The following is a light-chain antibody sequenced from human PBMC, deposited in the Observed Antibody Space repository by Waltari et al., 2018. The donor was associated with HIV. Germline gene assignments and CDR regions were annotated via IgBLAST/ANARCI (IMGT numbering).Light chain of an antibody. CDR3: QQYNNWPRT. V-gene: IGKV3-15*01. Sequence: EIVMTQSPGTLSVSPGARTPLYCRASLSVRPKVAWYQQKPGQAPRALIYGASTRATGSPGRFSGSGSGTEFTLTINSLQSEDFAVYYCQQYNNWPRTFGQGTKVEIE. CDR1: LSVRPK. J-gene: IGKJ1*01. CDR2: GAS.